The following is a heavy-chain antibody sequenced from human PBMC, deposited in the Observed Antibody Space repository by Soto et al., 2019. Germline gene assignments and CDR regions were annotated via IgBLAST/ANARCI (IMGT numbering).Heavy chain of an antibody. CDR1: GGSTSSDNY. CDR2: IYYSGNT. V-gene: IGHV4-30-4*01. CDR3: AREGGESSDGLYYFDS. D-gene: IGHD3-16*01. J-gene: IGHJ4*02. Sequence: SETLSLTCTVSGGSTSSDNYWRWIRQPPGKGLEWIGHIYYSGNTDYNPSLKSRLAISIDTSKNQFSLKLSSVTAADTAVYFCAREGGESSDGLYYFDSWGQGYLVTVSS.